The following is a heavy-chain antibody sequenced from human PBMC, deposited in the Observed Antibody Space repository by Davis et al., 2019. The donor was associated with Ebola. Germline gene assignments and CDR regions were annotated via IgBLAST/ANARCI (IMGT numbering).Heavy chain of an antibody. CDR2: LYDTANT. V-gene: IGHV4-59*08. D-gene: IGHD3-3*02. CDR3: ARHAFDGWHGSGFDV. Sequence: SETLSLTCTVSGVSITSYYWSWIRQSPGKAQERIGYLYDTANTVYNPSLKSLVAISAGKPNHQLSLKLKSVTAADTAVYYCARHAFDGWHGSGFDVWGQGTAVTISS. J-gene: IGHJ3*01. CDR1: GVSITSYY.